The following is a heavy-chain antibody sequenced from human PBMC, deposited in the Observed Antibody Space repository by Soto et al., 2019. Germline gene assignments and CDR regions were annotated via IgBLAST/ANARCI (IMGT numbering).Heavy chain of an antibody. CDR3: ARGRGAAVDYFDF. Sequence: PGGSLRLSCAVSGFTFSDYYMTWIRQAPGKGLEWVSYISSSTSHTNYADSVKSRFTISRDNAKSSLFLQMNSLRAEDTAVYYCARGRGAAVDYFDFWGQGTLVTVSS. D-gene: IGHD6-13*01. CDR2: ISSSTSHT. CDR1: GFTFSDYY. J-gene: IGHJ4*02. V-gene: IGHV3-11*05.